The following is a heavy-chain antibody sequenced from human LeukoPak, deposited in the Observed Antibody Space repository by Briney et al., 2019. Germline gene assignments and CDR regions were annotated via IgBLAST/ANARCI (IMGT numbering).Heavy chain of an antibody. CDR1: GGSFSGYY. CDR3: ARRAFMPPPTHRRRGPRASNWFDP. Sequence: KASETLSLTCAVYGGSFSGYYWSWIRQPPGKGLEWIGEINHSGSTNYNPSLKSRVTISVDTSKNQFSLKLSSVTAADTAVYYCARRAFMPPPTHRRRGPRASNWFDPWGQGTLVTVSS. CDR2: INHSGST. V-gene: IGHV4-34*01. D-gene: IGHD2-2*01. J-gene: IGHJ5*02.